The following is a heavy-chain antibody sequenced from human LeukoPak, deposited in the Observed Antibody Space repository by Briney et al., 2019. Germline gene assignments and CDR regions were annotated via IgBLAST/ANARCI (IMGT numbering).Heavy chain of an antibody. J-gene: IGHJ4*02. V-gene: IGHV4-59*08. CDR2: IYYIGST. Sequence: PSETLSLTCTVSGDSISSYDWSWIRQPPGKGLEWIGYIYYIGSTNYNPPLKSRVTISVDTSKNQFSLKLSSVTAADTAVYYCARHEPGYYFDYWGQGTLVTVSS. CDR1: GDSISSYD. CDR3: ARHEPGYYFDY.